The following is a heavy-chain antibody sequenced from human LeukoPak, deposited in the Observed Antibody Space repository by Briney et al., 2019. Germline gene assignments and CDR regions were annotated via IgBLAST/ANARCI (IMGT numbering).Heavy chain of an antibody. J-gene: IGHJ4*02. CDR2: IYYSGST. CDR3: ARLTYYYDSSGYYYDY. Sequence: SETLSLTCTVSGGSISSSSYYWGRIRQPAGKGLEGIGSIYYSGSTYYNPSLKSRVTISVDTSKNQFSLKLSSVTAADTAVYYCARLTYYYDSSGYYYDYWGQGTLVTVSS. D-gene: IGHD3-22*01. CDR1: GGSISSSSYY. V-gene: IGHV4-39*01.